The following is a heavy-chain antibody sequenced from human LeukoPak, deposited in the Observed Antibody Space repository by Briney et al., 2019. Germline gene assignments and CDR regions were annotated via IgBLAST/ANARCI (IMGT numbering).Heavy chain of an antibody. J-gene: IGHJ5*02. V-gene: IGHV4-34*01. CDR2: INHSGST. Sequence: PSETLSLTCTVYGGSFSGYYWSWIRQPAGKGLEWIGEINHSGSTNYNPSLKSRVTISVDTSKNQFSLKLSSVTAADTAVYYCARLKVRWMGATRWFDPWGQGTLVSVSS. D-gene: IGHD1-26*01. CDR3: ARLKVRWMGATRWFDP. CDR1: GGSFSGYY.